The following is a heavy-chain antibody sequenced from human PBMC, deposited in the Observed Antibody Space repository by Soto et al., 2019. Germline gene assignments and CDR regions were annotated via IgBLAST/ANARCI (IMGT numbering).Heavy chain of an antibody. V-gene: IGHV4-59*08. CDR2: IYYSGST. CDR1: GGSISSYY. CDR3: ARHSSSGYGHYYYGMDV. J-gene: IGHJ6*02. Sequence: QVQLQESGPGLVKPSETLSLTCTVSGGSISSYYWSWIRQPPGKGLEWIGYIYYSGSTNYNPSLKSGVTISVATSKNQFSLKLSAVTAADTAVYYCARHSSSGYGHYYYGMDVWGQGTTVTVSS. D-gene: IGHD5-12*01.